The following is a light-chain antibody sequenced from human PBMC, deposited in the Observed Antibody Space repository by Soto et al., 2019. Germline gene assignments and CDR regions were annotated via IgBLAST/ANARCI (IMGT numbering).Light chain of an antibody. Sequence: QSALTRPASVSGSPGQSITISCTGTSSDVGGYNYVSWYQQHPGKAPKLMIYEVSNRPSGVSHRFSGSKSGNTASLTISGLQAEDEADYYCSSYTSSSTPWVFGTGTKVTVL. CDR2: EVS. V-gene: IGLV2-14*01. J-gene: IGLJ1*01. CDR3: SSYTSSSTPWV. CDR1: SSDVGGYNY.